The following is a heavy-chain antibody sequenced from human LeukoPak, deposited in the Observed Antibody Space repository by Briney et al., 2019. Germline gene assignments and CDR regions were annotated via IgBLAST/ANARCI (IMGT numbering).Heavy chain of an antibody. D-gene: IGHD1-26*01. V-gene: IGHV1-69*13. CDR1: GGTFSSYA. CDR3: AGARVGAYNWFDP. Sequence: SVRVSCKASGGTFSSYAISWVRQAPGQGLEWMGGIIPIFGTANYAQKFQGRVTITADESTSTAYMELSSLRSEDTAVYYCAGARVGAYNWFDPWGQGTLVTVSS. CDR2: IIPIFGTA. J-gene: IGHJ5*02.